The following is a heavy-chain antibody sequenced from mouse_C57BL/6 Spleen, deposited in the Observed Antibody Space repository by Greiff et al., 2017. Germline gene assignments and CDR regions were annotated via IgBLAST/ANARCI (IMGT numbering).Heavy chain of an antibody. J-gene: IGHJ2*01. CDR3: ARGGYYQDY. CDR1: GFTFTTYP. CDR2: FPPYNDDT. D-gene: IGHD1-1*01. Sequence: QVQLQQSGAELVKPGASVTMSCTASGFTFTTYPIEWMKQNHGKSLEWIGNFPPYNDDTKYNEKFKGKVTLTVEKSSITVYFELSRLTSDDSAVFFFARGGYYQDYWGQGTTLTVSS. V-gene: IGHV1-47*01.